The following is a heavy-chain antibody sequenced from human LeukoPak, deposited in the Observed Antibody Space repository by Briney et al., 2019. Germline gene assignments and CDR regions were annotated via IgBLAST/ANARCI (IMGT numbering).Heavy chain of an antibody. D-gene: IGHD4-23*01. Sequence: ASVKVSCKASGYTFTNYDINWVRQATGQGLEWMGWMNPNSGNTGYAQKFQGRVTMTRDTSISTAYMELSRLRSDDTAVYYCARAKDLYGGPGACLDYWGQGTLVTVSS. V-gene: IGHV1-8*01. CDR1: GYTFTNYD. CDR3: ARAKDLYGGPGACLDY. CDR2: MNPNSGNT. J-gene: IGHJ4*02.